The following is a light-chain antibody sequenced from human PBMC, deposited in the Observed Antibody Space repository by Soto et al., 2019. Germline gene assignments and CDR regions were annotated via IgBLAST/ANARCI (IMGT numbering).Light chain of an antibody. V-gene: IGLV1-51*01. CDR2: DNN. CDR3: GTWDSSLSAYV. J-gene: IGLJ1*01. CDR1: SSNIGNNY. Sequence: QSVLTQPPSVSAAPGQKVTISCSGSSSNIGNNYVSWYQQLPGTAPKLLIYDNNKRPSGIPDRFSGSKSGTSATLGITVLQTGDEADYYCGTWDSSLSAYVFGTGTNLTVL.